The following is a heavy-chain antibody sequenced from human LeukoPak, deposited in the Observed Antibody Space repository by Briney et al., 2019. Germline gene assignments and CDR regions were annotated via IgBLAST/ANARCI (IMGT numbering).Heavy chain of an antibody. J-gene: IGHJ2*01. CDR2: INWNGGTT. D-gene: IGHD3-10*01. CDR1: GFIFDDYG. CDR3: VRGAGNYYFDF. Sequence: PGGSLRFSCTTSGFIFDDYGMSWVRQAPGKGLEWVSGINWNGGTTDYADSVKGRFTISRDNAKNSLFLQMNRLRAEDTAFYYCVRGAGNYYFDFWGRGTLVTVSS. V-gene: IGHV3-20*04.